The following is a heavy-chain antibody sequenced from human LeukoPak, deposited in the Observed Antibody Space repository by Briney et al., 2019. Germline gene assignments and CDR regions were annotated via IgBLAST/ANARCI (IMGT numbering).Heavy chain of an antibody. CDR3: ANFRGIQYYNYLMDV. V-gene: IGHV3-23*01. D-gene: IGHD3-10*01. CDR2: LTGSGGNT. Sequence: GGSLRLSCAASGFTFSSYAMSWVRQAPGKGLEWVSGLTGSGGNTYYADSVKGRSTISRDNSKNTLSLQMNSLRAEDAAVYYCANFRGIQYYNYLMDVWGKGTTVAVSS. CDR1: GFTFSSYA. J-gene: IGHJ6*03.